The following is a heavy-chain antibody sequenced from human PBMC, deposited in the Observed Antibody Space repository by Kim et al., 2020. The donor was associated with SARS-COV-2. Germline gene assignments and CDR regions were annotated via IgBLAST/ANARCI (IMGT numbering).Heavy chain of an antibody. CDR1: GYTFTSYY. J-gene: IGHJ3*02. D-gene: IGHD1-26*01. V-gene: IGHV1-46*01. CDR3: ARAVALGGSTYAFDI. Sequence: ASVKVSCKASGYTFTSYYMHWVRQAPGQGLEWMGIINPSGGSTSYAQKFQGRVTMTRDTSTSTVYMELSSLRSEDTAVYYCARAVALGGSTYAFDIWGQGTMVTVSS. CDR2: INPSGGST.